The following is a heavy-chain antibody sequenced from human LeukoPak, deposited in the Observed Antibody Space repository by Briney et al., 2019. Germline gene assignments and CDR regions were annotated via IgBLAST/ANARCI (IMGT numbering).Heavy chain of an antibody. CDR3: APDLSPELVLFDY. CDR1: GFTFSSYA. D-gene: IGHD1-7*01. V-gene: IGHV3-23*01. Sequence: PGGSLRLSCAASGFTFSSYAMSWVRQAPGKGLEWVSAISGSGGSTYYADSVKGRFTISRDNSKNTLYLQMNSLRAEDTAVYYCAPDLSPELVLFDYWGQGTLVTVSS. CDR2: ISGSGGST. J-gene: IGHJ4*02.